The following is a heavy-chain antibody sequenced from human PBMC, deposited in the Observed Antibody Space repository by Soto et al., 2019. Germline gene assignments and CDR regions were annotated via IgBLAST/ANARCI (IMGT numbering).Heavy chain of an antibody. V-gene: IGHV1-2*04. J-gene: IGHJ4*02. CDR3: ARAEYSSGCYWDFDY. Sequence: QVQLVQSGAEVKKPGASVKVSCKAAGYTFTGYYMHWVRQAPGQGLEWMGWINPNSGGTNYAQKFQGWVTRTRDTSISTAYRELSRLRSDDTAVYYCARAEYSSGCYWDFDYWGQGTLVTVSS. D-gene: IGHD6-19*01. CDR1: GYTFTGYY. CDR2: INPNSGGT.